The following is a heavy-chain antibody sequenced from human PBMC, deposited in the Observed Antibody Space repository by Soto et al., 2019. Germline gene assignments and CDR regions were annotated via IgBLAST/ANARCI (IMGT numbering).Heavy chain of an antibody. CDR1: GGTFSSYA. V-gene: IGHV1-69*12. D-gene: IGHD5-12*01. J-gene: IGHJ4*02. CDR3: ASSYDREGGDY. Sequence: QVQLVQSGAEVKKPGSSVKVSCKASGGTFSSYAISWVRQAHGQGLEWMGGIIPLFGTANYAQKFQGRVTITADESTSTAYMELSSLRSEDTAVYYCASSYDREGGDYWAQGTLVTVSS. CDR2: IIPLFGTA.